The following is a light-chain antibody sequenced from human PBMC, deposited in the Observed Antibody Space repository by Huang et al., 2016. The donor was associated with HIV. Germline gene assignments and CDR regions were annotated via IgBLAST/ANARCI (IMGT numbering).Light chain of an antibody. CDR2: NAS. CDR1: QSVNSY. Sequence: EIVLTQYPATLSLSPGKRATLSCRASQSVNSYLAWYQQKPGQAPRLLIYNASSRATGIPARFSGSGSGTDFTLTISNVQSEDFAVYYCQQRSAWPLTFGGGTKVEI. J-gene: IGKJ4*01. CDR3: QQRSAWPLT. V-gene: IGKV3-11*01.